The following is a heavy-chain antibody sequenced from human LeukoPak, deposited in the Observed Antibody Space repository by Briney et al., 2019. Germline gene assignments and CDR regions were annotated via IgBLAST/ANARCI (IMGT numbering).Heavy chain of an antibody. D-gene: IGHD3-22*01. CDR3: ASPRSGYRYTFDY. CDR2: ISTSGST. CDR1: AASISNYY. V-gene: IGHV4-4*09. Sequence: SETLSLTCAVSAASISNYYWSWIRQAPGKGLEWIGYISTSGSTNYNPSLKSRVSISLDTSKNRFSLSLNFVTAADTAVYYCASPRSGYRYTFDYWGQGALVTVSS. J-gene: IGHJ4*02.